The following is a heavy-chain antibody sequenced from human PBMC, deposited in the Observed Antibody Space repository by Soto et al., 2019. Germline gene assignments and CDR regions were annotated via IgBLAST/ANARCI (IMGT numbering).Heavy chain of an antibody. CDR3: ARDFVEVPSAHYYFDY. Sequence: GASVKVSCKASGYTFTRHYMHWVRQAPGHGLEWMGIINPSGGSTSYSQKFQGRITMTRDTSTSTVYVELSSLRSEDTAVYYCARDFVEVPSAHYYFDYWGQGALVTVSS. CDR1: GYTFTRHY. V-gene: IGHV1-46*03. D-gene: IGHD2-2*01. CDR2: INPSGGST. J-gene: IGHJ4*02.